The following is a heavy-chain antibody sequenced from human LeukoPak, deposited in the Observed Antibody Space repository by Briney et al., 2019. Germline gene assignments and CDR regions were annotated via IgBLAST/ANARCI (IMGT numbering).Heavy chain of an antibody. Sequence: PGGSLRLSCAASGFTFSSYAMSWVRQAPGKGLEWVSAISGSGGSTYYADPVKGRFTISRDNSKNTLYLQMNSLRAEDTAVYYCAALDIVVVPAPMVDAFDIWGQGTMVTVSS. CDR2: ISGSGGST. D-gene: IGHD2-2*01. CDR3: AALDIVVVPAPMVDAFDI. J-gene: IGHJ3*02. V-gene: IGHV3-23*01. CDR1: GFTFSSYA.